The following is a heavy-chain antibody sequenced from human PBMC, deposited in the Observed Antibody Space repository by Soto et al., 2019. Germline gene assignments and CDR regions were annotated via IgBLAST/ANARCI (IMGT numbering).Heavy chain of an antibody. D-gene: IGHD6-19*01. V-gene: IGHV4-59*01. Sequence: SETLSLTCTVSGGSISGYYWSWIRQPPGKGLEWIGYIYSSATTNYNPSLKSRVTISVDMSKYRFSLKLSSVSAADTAVYYCARDRTTGSLWAGIDYWSQGTLVTVSS. CDR3: ARDRTTGSLWAGIDY. CDR2: IYSSATT. CDR1: GGSISGYY. J-gene: IGHJ4*02.